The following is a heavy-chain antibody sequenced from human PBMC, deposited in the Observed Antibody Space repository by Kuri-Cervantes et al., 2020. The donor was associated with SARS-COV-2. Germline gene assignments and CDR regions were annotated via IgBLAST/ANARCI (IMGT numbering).Heavy chain of an antibody. J-gene: IGHJ5*02. CDR1: GGSISSGSYY. CDR3: ARELGLTTVNWFDP. V-gene: IGHV4-61*02. Sequence: SETLSLTCTVSGGSISSGSYYWSWIRQPAGKGLEWIGRIYTSGSTNYNLSLKSRVTISADTSKNQFSLKLSSVTAADTAVYYCARELGLTTVNWFDPWGQGTLVTVSS. D-gene: IGHD4-17*01. CDR2: IYTSGST.